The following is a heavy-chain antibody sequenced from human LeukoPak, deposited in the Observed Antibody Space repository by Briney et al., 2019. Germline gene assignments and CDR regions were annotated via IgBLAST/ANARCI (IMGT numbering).Heavy chain of an antibody. Sequence: SETLSLTCAVYGGSFNGHYWSWIRQPPGKRLEWIGEINHSGSTNYNPSLKSRVTISVDTSKNQFSLKLSSVTAADTAVYYCARHSPRFTFWSGKQEQHTNWFDPWGQGTLVTVSS. D-gene: IGHD3-3*01. CDR1: GGSFNGHY. CDR2: INHSGST. CDR3: ARHSPRFTFWSGKQEQHTNWFDP. J-gene: IGHJ5*02. V-gene: IGHV4-34*01.